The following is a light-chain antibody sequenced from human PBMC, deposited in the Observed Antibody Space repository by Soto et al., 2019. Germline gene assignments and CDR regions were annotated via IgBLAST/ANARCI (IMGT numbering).Light chain of an antibody. CDR3: QQRYSTPFT. J-gene: IGKJ3*01. Sequence: DIQMTQSPSSLSASVGDRVTITCRASQSISSYLNWYQQKPGKAPKLLIYAASSLQSGVPSGFNRSRSGTEFTLTIRSLRPEDSATYYCQQRYSTPFTFGPGTRVDIK. CDR2: AAS. V-gene: IGKV1-39*01. CDR1: QSISSY.